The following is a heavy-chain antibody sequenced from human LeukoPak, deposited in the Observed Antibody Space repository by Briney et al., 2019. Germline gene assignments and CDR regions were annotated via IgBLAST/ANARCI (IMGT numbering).Heavy chain of an antibody. Sequence: SETLSLTCAVYGVSFSGYYWSWLRQPPGKGLEWIGEINHSGSTNYNPSLKSRVTISVDTSKNQFSLKLSSVTAADTAVYYCARIRAYYGSGSYKAFDIWGQGTMVTVSS. J-gene: IGHJ3*02. V-gene: IGHV4-34*01. CDR1: GVSFSGYY. D-gene: IGHD3-10*01. CDR2: INHSGST. CDR3: ARIRAYYGSGSYKAFDI.